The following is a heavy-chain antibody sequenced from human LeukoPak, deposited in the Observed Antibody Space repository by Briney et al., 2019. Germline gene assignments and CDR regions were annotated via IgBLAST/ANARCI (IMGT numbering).Heavy chain of an antibody. J-gene: IGHJ6*03. CDR1: GFTFSYYA. CDR2: ISGSGGSI. Sequence: GGSLRLSCAASGFTFSYYAMNWVRQAPGKGLEWGSVISGSGGSIYYADSMKGRFTISRDKSKNTLYLQMNSLRAEDTAVYYWANVPQKHYYYYYTDGWGKGTTVTVSS. V-gene: IGHV3-23*01. CDR3: ANVPQKHYYYYYTDG.